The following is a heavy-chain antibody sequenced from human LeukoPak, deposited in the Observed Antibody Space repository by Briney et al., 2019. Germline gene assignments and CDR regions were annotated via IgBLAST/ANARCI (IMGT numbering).Heavy chain of an antibody. CDR3: ARHSYADVWHELDY. V-gene: IGHV3-20*04. J-gene: IGHJ4*02. D-gene: IGHD2-15*01. Sequence: GGSLRLSCAASGFTFDDYGMSWVRQVPGRGLEWVSGINWNGGSIGYADSVKGQFTISRDNAKNSLYLQMNSLRAEDTALYYCARHSYADVWHELDYWGQGTLVTVSS. CDR1: GFTFDDYG. CDR2: INWNGGSI.